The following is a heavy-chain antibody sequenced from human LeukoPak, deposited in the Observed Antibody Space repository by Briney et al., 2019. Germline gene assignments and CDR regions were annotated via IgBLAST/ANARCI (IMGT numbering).Heavy chain of an antibody. CDR2: ISSNGGST. J-gene: IGHJ4*02. CDR1: GFTFSSYA. CDR3: VKDKSIAAAGFFFDY. D-gene: IGHD6-13*01. V-gene: IGHV3-64D*06. Sequence: PGGSLRLSCSASGFTFSSYAMHWVRQAPGKGLEYVSAISSNGGSTYYADFVKGRFTISRDNSKNTLYLQMSSLRAEDTAVYYCVKDKSIAAAGFFFDYWGQGTLVTVSS.